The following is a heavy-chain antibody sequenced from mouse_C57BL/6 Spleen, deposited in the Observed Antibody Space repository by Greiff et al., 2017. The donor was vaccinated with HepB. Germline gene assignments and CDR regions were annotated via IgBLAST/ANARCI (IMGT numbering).Heavy chain of an antibody. CDR3: ARGDYYGSSPSFDY. Sequence: VQLKQSGPELVKPGASVKISCKASGYTFTDYYMNWVKQSHGKSLEWIGDINPNNGGTSYNQKFKGKATLTVDKSSSTAYMELRSLTSEDSAVYYCARGDYYGSSPSFDYWGQGTTLTVSS. V-gene: IGHV1-26*01. D-gene: IGHD1-1*01. J-gene: IGHJ2*01. CDR1: GYTFTDYY. CDR2: INPNNGGT.